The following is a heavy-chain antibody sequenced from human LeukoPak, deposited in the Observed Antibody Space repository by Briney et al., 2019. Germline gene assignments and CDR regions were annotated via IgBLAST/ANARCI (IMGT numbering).Heavy chain of an antibody. J-gene: IGHJ4*02. V-gene: IGHV1-2*02. CDR3: ASDYSLRCSSTSCYRLDY. Sequence: ASVKVSCKASGYTFTSYAMNWVRQAPGQGLEWMGWINPNSGGTNYAQKFQGRVTMTRDTSISTAYMELSRLRSDDTAVYYCASDYSLRCSSTSCYRLDYWGQGTLVTVSS. CDR1: GYTFTSYA. D-gene: IGHD2-2*02. CDR2: INPNSGGT.